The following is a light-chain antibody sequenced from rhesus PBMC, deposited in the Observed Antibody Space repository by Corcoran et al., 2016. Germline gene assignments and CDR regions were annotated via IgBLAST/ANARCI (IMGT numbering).Light chain of an antibody. CDR2: EAS. CDR1: QGITND. CDR3: QHYYSTPYS. V-gene: IGKV1-25*01. J-gene: IGKJ2*01. Sequence: DIQMTQSPSSLSASVGDRVTITCRASQGITNDLAWYQQKPGETPKLLIYEASSLQSGIPSRFSGSGSGTAFTLTISSLQSEDFATYDCQHYYSTPYSFGQGTKVEIK.